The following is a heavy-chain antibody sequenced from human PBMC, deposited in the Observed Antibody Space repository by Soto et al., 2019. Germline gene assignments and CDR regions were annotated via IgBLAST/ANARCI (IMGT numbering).Heavy chain of an antibody. CDR3: ARAGDSSGYNPYYYYGMDV. CDR2: ISSSSSYI. CDR1: GFTFSSYS. V-gene: IGHV3-21*01. Sequence: EVQLVESGGGLVKPGGSLRLSCAASGFTFSSYSMNWVRQAPGKGLEWVSSISSSSSYIYYADSVKGRFTISRHNAKNSLDLQMNSLRAEDTAVYYCARAGDSSGYNPYYYYGMDVWGQGTTVTVSS. D-gene: IGHD3-22*01. J-gene: IGHJ6*02.